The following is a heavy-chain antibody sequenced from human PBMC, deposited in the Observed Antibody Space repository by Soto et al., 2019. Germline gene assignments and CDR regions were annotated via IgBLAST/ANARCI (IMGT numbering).Heavy chain of an antibody. D-gene: IGHD2-2*01. Sequence: SETLSLTCTVSGGSLNNYNWNWIRQSAGTGLEWIGRICSSGKTYYNPSLKSRVTLSLDMLNNQISLKVTSVTAADTAMYYCARERTYQMFGDDALDFWGLGTMVTVSS. V-gene: IGHV4-4*07. J-gene: IGHJ3*01. CDR3: ARERTYQMFGDDALDF. CDR1: GGSLNNYN. CDR2: ICSSGKT.